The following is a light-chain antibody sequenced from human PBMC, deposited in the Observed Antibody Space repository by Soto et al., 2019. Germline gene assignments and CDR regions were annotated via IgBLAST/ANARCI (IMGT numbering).Light chain of an antibody. CDR3: QHYSNWPPT. J-gene: IGKJ3*01. CDR1: DNVHRN. Sequence: EMVMTQSPATLSVSPGERVTLSCRASDNVHRNLAWYQQKPGQGPSLLIYYASIRATGVPDRFTGSGSGTEFILTISSLQSEDFGVYHCQHYSNWPPTFGPGTKVEIK. CDR2: YAS. V-gene: IGKV3-15*01.